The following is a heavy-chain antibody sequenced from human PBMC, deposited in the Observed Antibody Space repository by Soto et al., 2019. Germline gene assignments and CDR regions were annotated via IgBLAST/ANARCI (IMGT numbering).Heavy chain of an antibody. CDR1: GFTFSSYA. CDR3: ANLDWSQLPNNFDY. CDR2: ISGRDGST. V-gene: IGHV3-23*01. Sequence: GGSLRLSCAASGFTFSSYAMSWVRQAPGKGLEWVSSISGRDGSTYYADSVKGRFTISRDNSKSTLYLQLNNLRAEDTAVYYCANLDWSQLPNNFDYWGQGTLVTVS. D-gene: IGHD1-1*01. J-gene: IGHJ4*02.